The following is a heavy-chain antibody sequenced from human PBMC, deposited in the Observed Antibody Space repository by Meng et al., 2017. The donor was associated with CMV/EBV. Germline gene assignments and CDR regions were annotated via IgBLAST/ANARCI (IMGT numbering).Heavy chain of an antibody. D-gene: IGHD3-3*01. V-gene: IGHV3-23*01. J-gene: IGHJ6*02. CDR2: ISGSGGST. CDR1: GFTFSSYA. CDR3: AKVLWSGYDYGMDV. Sequence: GGSLRLSCAASGFTFSSYAMSWVRQAPGKGLEWVSAISGSGGSTYYADSVKGRFTISRDNSKNTLYLQMNSLGAEDTAVYYCAKVLWSGYDYGMDVWGQGTTVTVSS.